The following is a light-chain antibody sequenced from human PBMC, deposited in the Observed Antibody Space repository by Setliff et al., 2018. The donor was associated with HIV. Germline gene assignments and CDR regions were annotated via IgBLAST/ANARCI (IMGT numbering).Light chain of an antibody. CDR1: SSDVGAYNF. CDR3: CSYAGTYTYI. V-gene: IGLV2-11*01. J-gene: IGLJ1*01. CDR2: DVY. Sequence: ALAQPRSVSGSPGQSVTSSCTGSSSDVGAYNFVSWYQQHPGKAPKLIIYDVYKRPSGVPDRFSGSKSGDTASLTISGLQSEDEADYYCCSYAGTYTYIFGTGTKVTV.